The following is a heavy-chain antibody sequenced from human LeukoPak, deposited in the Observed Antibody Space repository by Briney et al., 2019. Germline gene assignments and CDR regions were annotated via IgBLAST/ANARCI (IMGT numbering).Heavy chain of an antibody. CDR3: ASHVVGATSFDY. J-gene: IGHJ4*02. CDR1: GYTFTVYY. V-gene: IGHV1-2*02. CDR2: INPNSGGT. Sequence: ASVKVSCKASGYTFTVYYIHWVRQAPGQGIEWMGWINPNSGGTNSEQKFQGRVTMTRDTSNNTAYMELSRLRSDDTAVYYCASHVVGATSFDYWGQGTLVTVSS. D-gene: IGHD1-26*01.